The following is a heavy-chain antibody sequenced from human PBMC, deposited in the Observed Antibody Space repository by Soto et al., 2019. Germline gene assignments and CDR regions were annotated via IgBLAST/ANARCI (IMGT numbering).Heavy chain of an antibody. J-gene: IGHJ6*02. CDR3: ARGAVLTGYYGYYYGMDV. CDR1: GGTFSSYA. D-gene: IGHD3-9*01. CDR2: IIPIFGTA. V-gene: IGHV1-69*13. Sequence: SSVKVSFKASGGTFSSYAISLVLQAPGQGLEWMGGIIPIFGTANYAQKFQGRVTITADESTSTAYMELSSLRSEDTAVYYCARGAVLTGYYGYYYGMDVWGQGTTVTV.